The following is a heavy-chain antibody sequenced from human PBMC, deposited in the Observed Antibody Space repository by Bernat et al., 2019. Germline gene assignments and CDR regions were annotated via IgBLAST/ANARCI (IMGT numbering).Heavy chain of an antibody. D-gene: IGHD3-3*01. CDR1: GFTFSSYA. Sequence: EVQLLESGGGLVQPGGSLRLSCAASGFTFSSYAMSWVRQAPGKGLEWVSAISGSGGSTYYADSVKGRFTISRDNSKNTLYLQMNSLRAEDTAVYYCAKDKGFTIFGVVIPLFDYWGQGTLVTVSS. J-gene: IGHJ4*02. V-gene: IGHV3-23*01. CDR3: AKDKGFTIFGVVIPLFDY. CDR2: ISGSGGST.